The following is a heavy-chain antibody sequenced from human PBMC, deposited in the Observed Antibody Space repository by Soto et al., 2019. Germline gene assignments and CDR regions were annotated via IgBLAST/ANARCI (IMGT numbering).Heavy chain of an antibody. V-gene: IGHV3-33*01. CDR2: ISYDGSNK. CDR3: ARGGRSGPHFDY. CDR1: GFTFSSYG. Sequence: QVQLVESGGGVVQPGRSLRLSCAASGFTFSSYGMHWVRQAPGKGLEWVAVISYDGSNKYYADSVQGRFTISRDNSKNTLELQRNSLRAEDPAVYYCARGGRSGPHFDYWGQGTLVTVSS. D-gene: IGHD1-26*01. J-gene: IGHJ4*02.